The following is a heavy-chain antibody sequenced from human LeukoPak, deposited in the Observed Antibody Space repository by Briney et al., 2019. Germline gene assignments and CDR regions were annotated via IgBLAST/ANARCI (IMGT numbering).Heavy chain of an antibody. CDR3: ATDQGRVGATTFRLGAFDI. D-gene: IGHD1-26*01. Sequence: ASVTVSCKVSGYTLTELSMHWVRQAPGKGLEWMGGFYPEDGETIYAQKFQGRVTMTEDTSTDTAYMELSSLRSEDTAVYYCATDQGRVGATTFRLGAFDIWGQGTMVTVSS. V-gene: IGHV1-24*01. CDR1: GYTLTELS. CDR2: FYPEDGET. J-gene: IGHJ3*02.